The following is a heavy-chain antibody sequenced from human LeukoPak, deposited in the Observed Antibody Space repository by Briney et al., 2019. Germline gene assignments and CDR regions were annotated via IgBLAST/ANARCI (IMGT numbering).Heavy chain of an antibody. V-gene: IGHV7-4-1*02. D-gene: IGHD2-15*01. CDR2: INTNTGNP. CDR1: GYTFTSYA. Sequence: ASVKVSCKASGYTFTSYAMNWVRQAPGQGLEWMGWINTNTGNPTYAQGFTGRFVFSLDTSVSTAYLQVSSLKAEDTAVYYCARVVVVAATHWFDPWGQGTLVTVSS. J-gene: IGHJ5*02. CDR3: ARVVVVAATHWFDP.